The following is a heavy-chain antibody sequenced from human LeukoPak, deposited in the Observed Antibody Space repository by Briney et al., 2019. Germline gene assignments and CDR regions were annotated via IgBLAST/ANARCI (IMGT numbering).Heavy chain of an antibody. CDR1: GGSISNNNW. J-gene: IGHJ3*02. CDR3: ARAVSSWWGDAFDI. CDR2: IYYSGST. Sequence: SETLSLTCAVSGGSISNNNWWSWVRQPPGQGLEWIGYIYYSGSTYYNPSLKSRVTISVDTSKNQFSLKLSSVTAADTAVYYCARAVSSWWGDAFDIWGQGTMVTVSS. V-gene: IGHV4-30-4*01. D-gene: IGHD6-13*01.